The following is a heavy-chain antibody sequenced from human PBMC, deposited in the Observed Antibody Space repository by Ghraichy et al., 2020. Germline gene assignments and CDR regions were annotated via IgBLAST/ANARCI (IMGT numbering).Heavy chain of an antibody. CDR2: MWFDGSSK. CDR3: ARQGVALDY. Sequence: GGSLRLSCAASGFTFSSYAMHWVRQAPGKGLEGVAIMWFDGSSKYYADPVKGRFTISRDNAKDTLFLQMNSLRADDTAMYYCARQGVALDYWGQGTLVTVSS. V-gene: IGHV3-33*01. CDR1: GFTFSSYA. J-gene: IGHJ4*02. D-gene: IGHD6-13*01.